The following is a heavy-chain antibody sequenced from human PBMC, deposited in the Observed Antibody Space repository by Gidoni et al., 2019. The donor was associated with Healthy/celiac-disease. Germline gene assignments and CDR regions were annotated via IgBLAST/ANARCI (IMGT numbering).Heavy chain of an antibody. CDR1: GGSFSGYY. CDR2: INHSGST. Sequence: QVQLQQWGAGLLKPSETLSLTCAVYGGSFSGYYWSWIRQPPGKGLEWIGEINHSGSTNYNPSLKSRVTISVDTSKNQFSLKLSSVTAADTAVYYCARARYNWNPVGFDPWGQGTLVTVSS. D-gene: IGHD1-20*01. V-gene: IGHV4-34*01. CDR3: ARARYNWNPVGFDP. J-gene: IGHJ5*02.